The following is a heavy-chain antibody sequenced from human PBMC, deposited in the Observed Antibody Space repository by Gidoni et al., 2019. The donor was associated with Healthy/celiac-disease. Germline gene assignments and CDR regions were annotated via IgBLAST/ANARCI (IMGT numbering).Heavy chain of an antibody. CDR3: ARVGSGWVLGRALDY. Sequence: QVQLVQSGAEVKQPGSSGKVSCKAYGGTFRSYAISWVRQAPGQGLEWMGGIIPIFGTANYAHKFQGRVTITADESTSTAYMELSSLRSEDTAVYYCARVGSGWVLGRALDYWGQGTLVTVSS. CDR2: IIPIFGTA. CDR1: GGTFRSYA. J-gene: IGHJ4*02. D-gene: IGHD6-19*01. V-gene: IGHV1-69*01.